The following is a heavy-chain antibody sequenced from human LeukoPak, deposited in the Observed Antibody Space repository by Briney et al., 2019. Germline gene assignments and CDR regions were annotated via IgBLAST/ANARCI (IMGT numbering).Heavy chain of an antibody. CDR2: FYVGGAT. D-gene: IGHD5-24*01. CDR3: ARGDGYNFFDY. CDR1: GFIVTNNY. Sequence: PGGSLRLSCAVSGFIVTNNYMSWVRQAPGKGLEWVSVFYVGGATYYADSVKGRFTISRDNSENTLYLQMKSLRAEDTAVYYCARGDGYNFFDYWVQGTLVTVSS. J-gene: IGHJ4*02. V-gene: IGHV3-53*01.